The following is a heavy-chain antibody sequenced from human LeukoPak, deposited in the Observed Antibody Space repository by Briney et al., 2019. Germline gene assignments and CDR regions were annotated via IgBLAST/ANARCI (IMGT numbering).Heavy chain of an antibody. Sequence: GGSLRLSCAASGFTFSSYAMSWVRQAPGKGLEWVSAISGRGGSTYYADSVKGRFTISRDNSKNTLYLQMNSLRAEDTAVYYCAKDPPNYDFWEPLDYWGQGTLVTVSS. CDR2: ISGRGGST. CDR3: AKDPPNYDFWEPLDY. J-gene: IGHJ4*02. D-gene: IGHD3-3*01. CDR1: GFTFSSYA. V-gene: IGHV3-23*01.